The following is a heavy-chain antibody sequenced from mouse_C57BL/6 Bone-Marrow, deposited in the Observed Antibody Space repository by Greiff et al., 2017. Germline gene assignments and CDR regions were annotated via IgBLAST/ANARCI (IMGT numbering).Heavy chain of an antibody. Sequence: QVQLQQPGAELVKPGASVKLSCKASGYNFTSYWMHWVKQRPGQGLEWIGMIHPNSGSTKYNEKFKSKATLTVDKSSSTAYMQLSSLTSEDSAVYYCARFHYYYFDYWGQGTTLTVSS. D-gene: IGHD1-2*01. J-gene: IGHJ2*01. CDR2: IHPNSGST. CDR1: GYNFTSYW. V-gene: IGHV1-64*01. CDR3: ARFHYYYFDY.